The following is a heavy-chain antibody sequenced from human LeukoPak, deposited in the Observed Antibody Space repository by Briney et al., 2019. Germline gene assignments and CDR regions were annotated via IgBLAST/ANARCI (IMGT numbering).Heavy chain of an antibody. J-gene: IGHJ4*02. Sequence: PSETLSLTCAVYGGSISGHYWSWIRQPPGKGLEWIGEINHSENTKYNPSLKSRVTISVDTSKNQFSLILRSVTAADTAVYYCARGGRSVMKLVYWGQGTLVTVSS. CDR1: GGSISGHY. V-gene: IGHV4-34*01. D-gene: IGHD6-6*01. CDR2: INHSENT. CDR3: ARGGRSVMKLVY.